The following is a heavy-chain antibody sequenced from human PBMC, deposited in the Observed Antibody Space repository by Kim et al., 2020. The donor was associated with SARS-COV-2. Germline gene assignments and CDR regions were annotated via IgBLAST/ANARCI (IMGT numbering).Heavy chain of an antibody. Sequence: GGSLRLSCAASGFTFSSYAMHWVRQAPGKGLEWVAVIWYDGSNKYYADSVKGRFTISRDNSKNTLYLQMNSLRAEDTAVYYCAKGGAAAGSIDYWGQGTLVTVSS. CDR2: IWYDGSNK. CDR1: GFTFSSYA. J-gene: IGHJ4*02. D-gene: IGHD6-13*01. CDR3: AKGGAAAGSIDY. V-gene: IGHV3-33*06.